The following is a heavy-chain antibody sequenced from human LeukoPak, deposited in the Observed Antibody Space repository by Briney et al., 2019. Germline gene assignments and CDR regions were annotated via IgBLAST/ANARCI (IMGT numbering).Heavy chain of an antibody. V-gene: IGHV3-23*01. CDR2: ISGRGNNT. D-gene: IGHD6-13*01. Sequence: GGSLRLSCAASGFTFSTFAMSWVRQAPGKGLEGVSSISGRGNNTYYADSVKGRFTISRDNSKNTLHLQVNSLRAEDTAIYYCARAYSSNLYDYWGQGTLVTVSS. CDR3: ARAYSSNLYDY. CDR1: GFTFSTFA. J-gene: IGHJ4*02.